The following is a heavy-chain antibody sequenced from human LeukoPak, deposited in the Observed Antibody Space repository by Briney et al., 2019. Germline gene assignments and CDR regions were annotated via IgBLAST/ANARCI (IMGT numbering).Heavy chain of an antibody. J-gene: IGHJ6*03. V-gene: IGHV4-4*07. D-gene: IGHD2-15*01. Sequence: PSETLSLTCTVSGGSISSYYWSWIRQPAGKGLEWIGRIYTSGSINYNPSLKSRVTMSVDASKNQFSLKLSSVTAADTAVYYCAREYCSGSSCYYYYYSMDVWGKGTAVTVSS. CDR3: AREYCSGSSCYYYYYSMDV. CDR2: IYTSGSI. CDR1: GGSISSYY.